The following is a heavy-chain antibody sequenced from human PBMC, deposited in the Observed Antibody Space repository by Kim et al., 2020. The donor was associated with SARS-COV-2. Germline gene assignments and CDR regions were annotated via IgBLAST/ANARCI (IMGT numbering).Heavy chain of an antibody. CDR3: ARELDSSSSLLDY. V-gene: IGHV7-4-1*02. Sequence: YDQGFTGRFAFSLDTSVSTAYLQVSTLKAEDTAVYYCARELDSSSSLLDYWGQGTLVTVSS. J-gene: IGHJ4*02. D-gene: IGHD6-6*01.